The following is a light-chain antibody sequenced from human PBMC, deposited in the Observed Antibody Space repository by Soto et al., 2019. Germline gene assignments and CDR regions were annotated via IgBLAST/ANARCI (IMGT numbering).Light chain of an antibody. Sequence: QSALTQPASVSGSPGQSITISCTGTSSDVGGYNFVSWYQQHPGKAPKLMIYDVRHRPSGVSNRFSGSKSVNTASLTISGLQAEDEADYYCSSYTSSSTYVCGTGTKLTVL. CDR2: DVR. CDR1: SSDVGGYNF. CDR3: SSYTSSSTYV. V-gene: IGLV2-14*01. J-gene: IGLJ1*01.